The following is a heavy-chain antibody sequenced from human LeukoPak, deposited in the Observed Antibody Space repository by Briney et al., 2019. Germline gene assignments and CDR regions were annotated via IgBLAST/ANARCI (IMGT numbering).Heavy chain of an antibody. V-gene: IGHV3-21*01. Sequence: TGGSLRLSCAASGFTFSTHRMHWVRQAPGKGLEWVSSISGTSTYIHYADSVRGRFTISRDNAKNSLYLQMNSLRAEDTAVYYCARDRGFIGVFYNGMDVWGQGTTVTVSS. CDR2: ISGTSTYI. J-gene: IGHJ6*02. CDR1: GFTFSTHR. D-gene: IGHD3-10*01. CDR3: ARDRGFIGVFYNGMDV.